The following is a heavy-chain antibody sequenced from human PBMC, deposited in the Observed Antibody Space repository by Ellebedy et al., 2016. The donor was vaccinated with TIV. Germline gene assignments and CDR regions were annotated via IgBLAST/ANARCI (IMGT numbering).Heavy chain of an antibody. CDR2: ISSSSSTI. CDR1: GFTFSSYS. Sequence: GGSLRLSCAASGFTFSSYSMNWVRQAPGKGLEWVSHISSSSSTIYYADSVKGRFTISRDNSKNTLYLQMSSLRAEDTAVYYCVKLPDHGGNSEWGQGTLVTVSS. CDR3: VKLPDHGGNSE. D-gene: IGHD4-23*01. V-gene: IGHV3-48*01. J-gene: IGHJ4*02.